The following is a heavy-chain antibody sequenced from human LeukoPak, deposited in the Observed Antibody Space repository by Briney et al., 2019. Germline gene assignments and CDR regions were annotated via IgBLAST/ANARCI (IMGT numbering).Heavy chain of an antibody. V-gene: IGHV1-18*01. CDR2: ISVYNGNT. CDR3: ARGLVKYQLDY. J-gene: IGHJ4*02. D-gene: IGHD2-2*01. Sequence: GASVKVSCKASGYTFTSDGISWVRQAPGQGLEWMGWISVYNGNTKYAQKLQGRVTMTTDTSTNTAYMELSSLRSEDTAVYYCARGLVKYQLDYWGQGTLVTVSS. CDR1: GYTFTSDG.